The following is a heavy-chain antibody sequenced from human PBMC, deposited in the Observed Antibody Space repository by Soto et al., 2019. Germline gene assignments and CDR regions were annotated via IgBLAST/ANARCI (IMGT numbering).Heavy chain of an antibody. CDR3: ARARRFGELPPAFDY. V-gene: IGHV4-59*01. CDR1: GGSISSYY. CDR2: IYYSGST. D-gene: IGHD3-10*01. J-gene: IGHJ4*02. Sequence: PSETLSLTCTVSGGSISSYYWSWIRQPPGKGLEWIGYIYYSGSTNYNPSLKSRVTISVDTSKNQFSLKLSSVTAADTAVYYCARARRFGELPPAFDYWGQGTLVTVSS.